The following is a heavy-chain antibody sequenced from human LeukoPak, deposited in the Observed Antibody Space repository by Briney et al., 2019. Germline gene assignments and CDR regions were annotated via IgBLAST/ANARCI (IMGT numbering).Heavy chain of an antibody. D-gene: IGHD2-2*01. Sequence: PGGSLRLSCAASGFTLSNYDMHWVRQAPGKGLEWVSGISWNSGSIGYADSVKGRFTISRDNAKNSLYLQMNSLRAEDTALYYCAKEGDCSSTSCYPLGFYFDYWGQGTLVTVSS. V-gene: IGHV3-9*01. CDR1: GFTLSNYD. CDR2: ISWNSGSI. CDR3: AKEGDCSSTSCYPLGFYFDY. J-gene: IGHJ4*02.